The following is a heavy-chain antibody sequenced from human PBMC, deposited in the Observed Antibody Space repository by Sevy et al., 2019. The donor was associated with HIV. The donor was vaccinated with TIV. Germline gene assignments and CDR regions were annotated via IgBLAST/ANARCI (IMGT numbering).Heavy chain of an antibody. CDR3: ATTKDYYESSGYPFDY. V-gene: IGHV1-24*01. CDR2: FDPEDGET. D-gene: IGHD3-22*01. CDR1: GYTLTQLS. Sequence: ASVKVSCKVSGYTLTQLSMNWVRQAPGKGLEWMGSFDPEDGETIYAQKFQGRVTMTEDRPTDTAYMDLSSLRSEETAVYYCATTKDYYESSGYPFDYWGQGTLVTVSS. J-gene: IGHJ4*02.